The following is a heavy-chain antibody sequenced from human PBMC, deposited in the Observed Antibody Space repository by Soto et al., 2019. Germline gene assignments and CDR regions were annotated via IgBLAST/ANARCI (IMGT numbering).Heavy chain of an antibody. V-gene: IGHV1-69*02. CDR3: ARGAYFVVVPATSGWFDP. CDR2: IIPILGIA. D-gene: IGHD2-2*01. CDR1: GGTFSSYT. J-gene: IGHJ5*02. Sequence: GXSVKVSCKASGGTFSSYTISWVRQAPGQGLEWMGRIIPILGIANYAQKFQGRVTITADKSTSTAYMELSSLRSEDTAVYYCARGAYFVVVPATSGWFDPWGQGTLVTVSS.